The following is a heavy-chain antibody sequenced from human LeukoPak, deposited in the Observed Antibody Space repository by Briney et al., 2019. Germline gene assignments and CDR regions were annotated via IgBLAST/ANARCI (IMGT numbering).Heavy chain of an antibody. D-gene: IGHD3-9*01. V-gene: IGHV4-34*01. J-gene: IGHJ3*02. CDR2: INHSGST. CDR3: ARESADILTGYYAFDI. CDR1: GGSFSGYY. Sequence: SETLSLTCAVYGGSFSGYYWSWIRQPPGKGPEWIGEINHSGSTNYNPSLKSRVTISVDTSKNQFSLKLSSVTAADTAVYYCARESADILTGYYAFDIWGRGTMVTASS.